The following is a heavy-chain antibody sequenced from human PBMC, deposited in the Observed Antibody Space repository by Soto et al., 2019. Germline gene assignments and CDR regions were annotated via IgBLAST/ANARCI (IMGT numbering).Heavy chain of an antibody. V-gene: IGHV3-23*01. Sequence: AGSLRLSCAASGFTFSSFAMGWVRQAPGKGLEWVSLISGSSDITYYANSVKGRFTISRDNSKNTLYLQINSLRAEDTAVYFCATQDFRGTTGTTWGQGTLVTVSS. J-gene: IGHJ4*02. CDR3: ATQDFRGTTGTT. CDR2: ISGSSDIT. D-gene: IGHD1-1*01. CDR1: GFTFSSFA.